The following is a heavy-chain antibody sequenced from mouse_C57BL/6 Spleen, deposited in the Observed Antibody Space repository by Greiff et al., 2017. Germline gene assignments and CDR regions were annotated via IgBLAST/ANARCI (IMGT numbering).Heavy chain of an antibody. CDR1: GYTFTSYW. Sequence: QVQLQQPGAELVMPGASVKLSCKASGYTFTSYWMHWVKQRPGQGLEWIGEIDPSDSYTNYNQKFKGKSTLTVDKSSSTAYMQLSSLTSEDSAVYYCARSGLRRGYYCDYWGQGTTLTVSS. V-gene: IGHV1-69*01. D-gene: IGHD2-2*01. CDR3: ARSGLRRGYYCDY. J-gene: IGHJ2*01. CDR2: IDPSDSYT.